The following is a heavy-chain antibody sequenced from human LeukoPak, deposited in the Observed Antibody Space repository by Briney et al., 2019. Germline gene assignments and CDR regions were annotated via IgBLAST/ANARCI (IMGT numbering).Heavy chain of an antibody. J-gene: IGHJ4*02. V-gene: IGHV3-23*01. CDR2: ISGSGGST. CDR1: GFTFSSYA. D-gene: IGHD4-17*01. Sequence: GGSLRLSCAASGFTFSSYAMSWVRQAPGKGLEWVSAISGSGGSTYYPDFVKGRFTISRDNSKNTLYLQMNSLRAEDTAVYYCAKDVGDYGDYFDYWGQGTLVTVSS. CDR3: AKDVGDYGDYFDY.